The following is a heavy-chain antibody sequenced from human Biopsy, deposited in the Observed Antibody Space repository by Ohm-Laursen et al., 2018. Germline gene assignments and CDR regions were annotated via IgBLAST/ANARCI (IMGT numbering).Heavy chain of an antibody. J-gene: IGHJ4*02. CDR1: GFSSKTYW. CDR3: ARGYCTAINCYMLRSFYFDY. V-gene: IGHV3-7*01. CDR2: IRQDGKEK. Sequence: SLRLSCAASGFSSKTYWMNWVRQAPGKGLEWVANIRQDGKEKFYVDSVKGRFTISRDNAKNSLYLQMNSLRAEDTGVYYCARGYCTAINCYMLRSFYFDYWGQGSLVTVSS. D-gene: IGHD2-2*02.